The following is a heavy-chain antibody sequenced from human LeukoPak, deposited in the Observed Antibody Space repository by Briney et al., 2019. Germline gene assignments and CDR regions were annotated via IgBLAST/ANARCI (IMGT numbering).Heavy chain of an antibody. CDR2: IYSGGST. V-gene: IGHV3-53*01. CDR1: GFTVSNNY. CDR3: ARGYCSSNTCQIDP. D-gene: IGHD2-2*01. J-gene: IGHJ5*02. Sequence: PGGSLRLSCAASGFTVSNNYMNWVRQAPGKGLEWVSVIYSGGSTRYADSVKGRFTISRDNSKNTLYVQMNSLRAEDTAVYYCARGYCSSNTCQIDPWGQGTLVAVFS.